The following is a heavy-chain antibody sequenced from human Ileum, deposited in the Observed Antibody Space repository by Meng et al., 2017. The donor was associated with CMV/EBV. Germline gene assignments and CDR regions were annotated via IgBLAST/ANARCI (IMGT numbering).Heavy chain of an antibody. CDR3: TKHPFSNGVT. Sequence: VQLVEPGGGVVQPRGSLSLPSAPSDFSLSPHDMHWVRQAPGKGPQWLAFIQRDGGHTRYLDSVKGRFTVSRDNSKNTMYLQMNNLRVEDTALYFCTKHPFSNGVTWGQGTLVTVSS. D-gene: IGHD4-17*01. V-gene: IGHV3-30*02. J-gene: IGHJ5*02. CDR1: DFSLSPHD. CDR2: IQRDGGHT.